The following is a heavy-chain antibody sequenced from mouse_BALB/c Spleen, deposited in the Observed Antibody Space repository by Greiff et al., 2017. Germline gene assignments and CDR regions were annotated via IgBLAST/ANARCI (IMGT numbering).Heavy chain of an antibody. D-gene: IGHD4-1*02. V-gene: IGHV5-4*02. CDR1: GFTFSDYY. J-gene: IGHJ4*01. CDR3: ATTGHYYAMDY. Sequence: EVKLVESGGGLVKPGGSLKLSCAASGFTFSDYYMYWVRQTPEKRLEWVATISDGGSYTYYPDSVKGRFTISRDNAKNNLYLQMSSLKSEDTAMYYCATTGHYYAMDYWGQGTSVTVSS. CDR2: ISDGGSYT.